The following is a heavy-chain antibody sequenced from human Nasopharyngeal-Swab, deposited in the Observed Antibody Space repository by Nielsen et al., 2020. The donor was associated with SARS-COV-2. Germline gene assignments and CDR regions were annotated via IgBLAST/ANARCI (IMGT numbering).Heavy chain of an antibody. J-gene: IGHJ5*02. CDR3: ATLTVGGNNWFDP. Sequence: VRQMPGKGLEWMGRIDPSDSYINYSPSFQGHVTISADKSISTAYLQWSSLKASDTAMYYCATLTVGGNNWFDPWGQGTLVTVSS. CDR2: IDPSDSYI. V-gene: IGHV5-10-1*01. D-gene: IGHD4-23*01.